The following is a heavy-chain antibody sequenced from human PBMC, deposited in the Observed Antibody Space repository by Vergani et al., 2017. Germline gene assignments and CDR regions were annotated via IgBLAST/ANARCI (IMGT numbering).Heavy chain of an antibody. CDR1: GGSISSGGYY. V-gene: IGHV4-31*03. Sequence: QVQLQESGPGLVKPSQTLSLTCTVSGGSISSGGYYWSWIRQHPGKGLEWSGYIYYSGSTYYNPSLKSRVTISVDTSKNQFSLKLSSVTAADTAVYYCARGRVTIFGVVISRNDAFDIWGQGTLVTVSS. D-gene: IGHD3-3*01. CDR3: ARGRVTIFGVVISRNDAFDI. J-gene: IGHJ3*02. CDR2: IYYSGST.